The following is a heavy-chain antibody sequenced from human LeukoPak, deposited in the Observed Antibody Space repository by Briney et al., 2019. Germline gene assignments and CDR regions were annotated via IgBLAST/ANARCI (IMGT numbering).Heavy chain of an antibody. CDR3: AKSGYGFGYGWDVAV. CDR1: GYPFTAYF. D-gene: IGHD5-18*01. V-gene: IGHV1-2*02. CDR2: INPNSGGT. Sequence: ASVKVSCRASGYPFTAYFIYWVRQAPGQGLEWIGWINPNSGGTNSAQKFQDRVTTTRDTSVSSVYMELSSLRSDDTAVYYCAKSGYGFGYGWDVAVWGKGTTVTVSS. J-gene: IGHJ6*04.